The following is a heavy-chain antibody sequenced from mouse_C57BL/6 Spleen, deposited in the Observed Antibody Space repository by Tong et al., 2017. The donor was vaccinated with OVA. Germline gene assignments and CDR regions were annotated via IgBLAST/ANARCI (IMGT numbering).Heavy chain of an antibody. Sequence: EVQLQESGGGLVKPGGSLKLSCAASGFTFSSYAMSWVRQTPEKRLEWVATISDGGSYTYYPDNVKGRFTISRDNAKNTLYLQMSSRKSEDTAMYYCARRDWDDYWGQSTTLTGSS. CDR3: ARRDWDDY. D-gene: IGHD4-1*01. J-gene: IGHJ2*01. CDR1: GFTFSSYA. V-gene: IGHV5-4*03. CDR2: ISDGGSYT.